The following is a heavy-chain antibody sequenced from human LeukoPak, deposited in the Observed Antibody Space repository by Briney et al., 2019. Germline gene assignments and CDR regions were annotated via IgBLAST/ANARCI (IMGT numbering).Heavy chain of an antibody. CDR2: ISAYNGNT. CDR3: ARDGVELLRDWFDP. CDR1: GYTFTGYY. D-gene: IGHD1-26*01. Sequence: ASVKVSCKASGYTFTGYYIHWVRQAPGQGLEWMGWISAYNGNTNYAQELQGRVTMTTDTSTSTAYMELRSLRSDDTAVYYCARDGVELLRDWFDPWGQGTLVTVSS. V-gene: IGHV1-18*04. J-gene: IGHJ5*02.